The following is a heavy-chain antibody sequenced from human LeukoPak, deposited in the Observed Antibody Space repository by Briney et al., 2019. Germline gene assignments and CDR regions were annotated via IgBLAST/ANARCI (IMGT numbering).Heavy chain of an antibody. CDR1: GFTFSSYG. CDR2: IRYDGSNK. CDR3: AKDINYAGFGGTLGY. V-gene: IGHV3-30*02. J-gene: IGHJ4*02. D-gene: IGHD3-10*01. Sequence: PGGSLRLSCAASGFTFSSYGMHWVRQAPGKGLEWVAFIRYDGSNKYYADSVKGRFTISRDNSKNTLYLQMNSLRAEDTAVYYCAKDINYAGFGGTLGYWGQGTLVTVSS.